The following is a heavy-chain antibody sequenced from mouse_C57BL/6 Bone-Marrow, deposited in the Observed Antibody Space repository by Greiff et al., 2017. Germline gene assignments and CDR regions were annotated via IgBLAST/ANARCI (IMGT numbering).Heavy chain of an antibody. D-gene: IGHD2-4*01. CDR1: GYNITDHT. Sequence: VQLQQSDAELVKPGASVKISCKVSGYNITDHTIHWMKQRPEQGLEWIGYIYPRDGSTKYNEKFKGKATLTADKSTSTAYMQLNSLTSENSAVYFCARKDYDQYCDYWGQGTTLTVSS. CDR2: IYPRDGST. CDR3: ARKDYDQYCDY. J-gene: IGHJ2*01. V-gene: IGHV1-78*01.